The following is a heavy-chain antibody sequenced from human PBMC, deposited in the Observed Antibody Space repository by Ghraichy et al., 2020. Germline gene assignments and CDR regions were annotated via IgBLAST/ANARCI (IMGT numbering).Heavy chain of an antibody. Sequence: GGSLRLSCAASGFTFSNFWMTWVRQAPGKGLECVANIKQDGSEKHYVDSVKGRFTISRDNAKNSLFLQMNSLRADDTAVYYFGYGAEGGWFDPWGQGTLVTVSS. J-gene: IGHJ5*02. CDR1: GFTFSNFW. V-gene: IGHV3-7*01. CDR2: IKQDGSEK. D-gene: IGHD1-26*01. CDR3: GYGAEGGWFDP.